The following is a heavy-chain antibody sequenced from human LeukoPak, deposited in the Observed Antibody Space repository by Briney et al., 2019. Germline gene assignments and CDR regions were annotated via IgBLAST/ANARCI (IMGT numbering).Heavy chain of an antibody. Sequence: GGSLRLSCAASGFTFSSYEMNWVRQAPGKGLEWVSYISSSGSTIYYADSVKGRFTISRDNAKKSLYLQMSSLRAEDTAVYYCARGHGVVAASDDAFDIWGQGTMVTVSS. J-gene: IGHJ3*02. D-gene: IGHD2-2*01. CDR3: ARGHGVVAASDDAFDI. V-gene: IGHV3-48*03. CDR2: ISSSGSTI. CDR1: GFTFSSYE.